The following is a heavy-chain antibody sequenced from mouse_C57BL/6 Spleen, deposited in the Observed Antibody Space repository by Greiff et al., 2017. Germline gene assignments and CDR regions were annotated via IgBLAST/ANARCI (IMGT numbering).Heavy chain of an antibody. CDR3: TREATGSLGYFDY. CDR2: ISSGGDYI. Sequence: EVHLVESGEGLVKPGGSLKLTCAASGFTFSSYAMSWVRQTPEKRLEWVAYISSGGDYIYYADTVKGRFTISRDNARNTLYLQMSSLKSEDTAMYYCTREATGSLGYFDYWGQGTTLTVSS. CDR1: GFTFSSYA. J-gene: IGHJ2*01. V-gene: IGHV5-9-1*02. D-gene: IGHD4-1*01.